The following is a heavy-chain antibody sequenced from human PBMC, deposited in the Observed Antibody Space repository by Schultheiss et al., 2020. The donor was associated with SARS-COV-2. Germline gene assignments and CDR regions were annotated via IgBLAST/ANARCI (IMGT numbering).Heavy chain of an antibody. CDR1: GGSISGYY. CDR2: INHSGST. D-gene: IGHD5-24*01. J-gene: IGHJ3*02. CDR3: ARAGDGYNYEFGAFDI. Sequence: SETLSLTCTVSGGSISGYYWSWIRQPPGKGLEWIGEINHSGSTNYNPSLKSRVTISVDTSKNQFSLKLSSVTAADTAVYYCARAGDGYNYEFGAFDIWGQGTMVTVSS. V-gene: IGHV4-34*01.